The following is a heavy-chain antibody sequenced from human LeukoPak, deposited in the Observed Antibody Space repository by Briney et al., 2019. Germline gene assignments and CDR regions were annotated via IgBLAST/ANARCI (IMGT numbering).Heavy chain of an antibody. CDR3: VRDKGLTGDSCAFDI. CDR1: GDTSDTYA. J-gene: IGHJ3*02. CDR2: FIPVFRTA. Sequence: SVKVSCKASGDTSDTYAISWVRQAPGQGLEWMGGFIPVFRTANHARKFQDRVTITMDESTNTDYMEMSSLRSEDTAVYYCVRDKGLTGDSCAFDIWGQGTMVTVSS. D-gene: IGHD1-20*01. V-gene: IGHV1-69*05.